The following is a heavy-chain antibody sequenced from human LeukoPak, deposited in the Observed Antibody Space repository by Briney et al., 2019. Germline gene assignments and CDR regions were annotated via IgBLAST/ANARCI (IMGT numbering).Heavy chain of an antibody. V-gene: IGHV1-2*02. CDR1: GYTFTDYY. D-gene: IGHD5-24*01. Sequence: GASVKVSCKASGYTFTDYYIHWVREAPGQGLEWMGWINPNSGATNYAQKFQGRVTMTRDTSISTAYMELNRLRSDDTAVYYCARETVTDGYNYGNDYWGQGTLVTVSS. J-gene: IGHJ4*02. CDR2: INPNSGAT. CDR3: ARETVTDGYNYGNDY.